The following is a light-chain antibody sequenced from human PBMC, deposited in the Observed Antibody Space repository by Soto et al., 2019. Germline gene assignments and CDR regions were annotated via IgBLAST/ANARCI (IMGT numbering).Light chain of an antibody. Sequence: IQLTQSPSSLSASVGDRVTITCRASQGISTYLAWYQQKPGKAPKLLIYGASTLQSGVPSRFSGSGSGTAFTLTISSLQAEDFATYYCQQLNSYPLTFGQGTKVDIK. CDR3: QQLNSYPLT. CDR2: GAS. CDR1: QGISTY. J-gene: IGKJ1*01. V-gene: IGKV1-9*01.